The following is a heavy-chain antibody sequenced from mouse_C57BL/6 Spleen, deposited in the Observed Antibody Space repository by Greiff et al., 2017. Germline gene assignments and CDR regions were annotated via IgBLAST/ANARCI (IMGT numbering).Heavy chain of an antibody. CDR3: AREQGRVFDY. Sequence: EVQLVESGPGLVKPSQSLSLTCSVTGYSITSGYYWNWIRQFPGNKLEWMGYISYDGSNNYNPSLKNRISITRDTSKNQFFLKLNSVTTEDTATYYCAREQGRVFDYWGQGTTLTVSS. J-gene: IGHJ2*01. CDR1: GYSITSGYY. V-gene: IGHV3-6*01. CDR2: ISYDGSN.